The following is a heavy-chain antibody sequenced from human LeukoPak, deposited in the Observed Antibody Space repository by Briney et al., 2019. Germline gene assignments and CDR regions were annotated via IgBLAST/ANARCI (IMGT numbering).Heavy chain of an antibody. D-gene: IGHD1-26*01. CDR1: GVSINTYY. CDR2: IYNGGNT. CDR3: AAGPWELDF. J-gene: IGHJ4*02. Sequence: SETLSLTCTVSGVSINTYYASWIRQAPGRGLEFIGFIYNGGNTNYNPSLKSRATISVDTSNNQFSLRLTSVTAADTAMYYCAAGPWELDFWGQGTLVTVSS. V-gene: IGHV4-4*09.